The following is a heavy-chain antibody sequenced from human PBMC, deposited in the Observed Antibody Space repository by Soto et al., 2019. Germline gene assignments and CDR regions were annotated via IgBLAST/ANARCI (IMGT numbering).Heavy chain of an antibody. V-gene: IGHV1-69*13. Sequence: SVKVSCKASGGTFSSYAISWVRQAPGQGLEWMGGIIPIFGTANYAQKFQGRVTITADESTSTAYTELSSLRSEDTAVYYCARGDYDFWSGYSHHSDYYYYYGMDVWGQGTTVTVSS. CDR2: IIPIFGTA. CDR1: GGTFSSYA. J-gene: IGHJ6*02. D-gene: IGHD3-3*01. CDR3: ARGDYDFWSGYSHHSDYYYYYGMDV.